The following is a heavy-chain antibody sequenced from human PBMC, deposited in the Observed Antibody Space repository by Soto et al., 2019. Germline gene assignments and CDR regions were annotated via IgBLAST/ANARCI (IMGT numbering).Heavy chain of an antibody. CDR3: ARIPNYFDSSGDGGYFDY. V-gene: IGHV2-26*01. D-gene: IGHD3-22*01. J-gene: IGHJ4*02. CDR1: GFSLSNARMG. Sequence: SGPTLVNPTETLTLTCTVSGFSLSNARMGVSWIRQPPGKALEWLAHIFSNDEKSYSTSLKSRLTISKDTSKSHVVLTMTNMDPVDTATYYCARIPNYFDSSGDGGYFDYWGQGTLVTVSS. CDR2: IFSNDEK.